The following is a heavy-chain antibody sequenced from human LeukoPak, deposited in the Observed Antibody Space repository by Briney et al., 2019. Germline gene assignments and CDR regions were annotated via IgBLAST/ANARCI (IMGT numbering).Heavy chain of an antibody. D-gene: IGHD3-16*01. V-gene: IGHV3-48*01. J-gene: IGHJ4*02. CDR3: VTDWPVW. Sequence: PGGSLRLSCATSGFTFSSSNMDWARQAPGKGLEWLSYISSSDTIYYTDSVKGRFTISRDNAKNSLYLQMNSLRAEDTAVYFCVTDWPVWWGRGTLVTVSS. CDR2: ISSSDTI. CDR1: GFTFSSSN.